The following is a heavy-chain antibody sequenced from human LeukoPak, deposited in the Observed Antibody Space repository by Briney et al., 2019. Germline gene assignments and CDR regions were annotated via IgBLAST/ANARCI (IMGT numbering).Heavy chain of an antibody. V-gene: IGHV4-39*07. Sequence: SETLSLTCTVSGGSISSSSYYWGWIRQPPGKGLEWIGSIYYSGSTYYNPSLKSRVTISVDTSKNQFSLKLSSVTAADTAVYYCARLQSGSYYFDYWGQGTVVTVSS. D-gene: IGHD1-26*01. CDR3: ARLQSGSYYFDY. CDR1: GGSISSSSYY. CDR2: IYYSGST. J-gene: IGHJ4*02.